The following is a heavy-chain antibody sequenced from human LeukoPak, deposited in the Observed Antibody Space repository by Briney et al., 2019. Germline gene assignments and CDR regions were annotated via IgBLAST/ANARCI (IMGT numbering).Heavy chain of an antibody. CDR3: ARDKPGYSYGYLYFDY. V-gene: IGHV1-69*05. D-gene: IGHD5-18*01. CDR1: GGTFSSYA. Sequence: SVKVSCKASGGTFSSYAISWVRQAPGQGLEWMGRIIPIFDTANYAQKFQGRVTITTDESTSTAYMGLSSLRSEDTAVYYCARDKPGYSYGYLYFDYWGQGTLVTVSS. J-gene: IGHJ4*02. CDR2: IIPIFDTA.